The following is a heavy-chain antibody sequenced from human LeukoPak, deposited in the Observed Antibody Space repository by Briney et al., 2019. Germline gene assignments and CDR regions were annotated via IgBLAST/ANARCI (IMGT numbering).Heavy chain of an antibody. Sequence: SETLSLTCAVYGGSFSGDFWSWIRQSPGKGLEWIGEINHGGSTTYNPSLQSRVTISVDTSKNQFSLKLSSVTAADTAVYYCARQDCSGGSCYFDYWGQGTLVTVSS. CDR3: ARQDCSGGSCYFDY. CDR2: INHGGST. D-gene: IGHD2-15*01. V-gene: IGHV4-34*01. CDR1: GGSFSGDF. J-gene: IGHJ4*02.